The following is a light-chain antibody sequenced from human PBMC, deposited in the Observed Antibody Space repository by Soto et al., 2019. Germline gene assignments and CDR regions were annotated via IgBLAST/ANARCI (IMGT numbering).Light chain of an antibody. CDR3: QQYGSSPVT. CDR1: RSVLYKSNNKNH. CDR2: WAS. J-gene: IGKJ1*01. Sequence: DIVMTHSPDSLAVSLGERATMNCKCSRSVLYKSNNKNHLAWYQQKPGQPPQLIIYWASTRESGVPERFSGSGSGTDFTLTISRLEPEDFAVYYCQQYGSSPVTFGQGTKVDIK. V-gene: IGKV4-1*01.